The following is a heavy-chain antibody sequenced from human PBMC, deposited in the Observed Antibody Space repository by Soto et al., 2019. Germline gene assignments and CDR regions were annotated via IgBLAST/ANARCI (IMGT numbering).Heavy chain of an antibody. J-gene: IGHJ6*02. CDR3: AKGGAIVATGTRVYLYNAMDV. Sequence: ASAKVYCKASGYTFTGSSVPWARQAPGQGREWRGWINPNSGDTYLAQRFQGRVTMNRDTSIGTAYMELRGLTSDDTAEYYCAKGGAIVATGTRVYLYNAMDVWGQGTTVTVSS. V-gene: IGHV1-2*02. CDR2: INPNSGDT. CDR1: GYTFTGSS. D-gene: IGHD5-12*01.